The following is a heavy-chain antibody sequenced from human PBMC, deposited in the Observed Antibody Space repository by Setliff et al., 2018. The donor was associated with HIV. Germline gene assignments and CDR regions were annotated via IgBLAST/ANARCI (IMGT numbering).Heavy chain of an antibody. CDR1: GVTFSSYA. J-gene: IGHJ4*02. CDR2: IIPIFGTT. D-gene: IGHD6-19*01. CDR3: ARVPYSSGY. Sequence: ASVKVSCKASGVTFSSYAINWVRQAPGQGLEWMGRIIPIFGTTNYAQKFQGRVTITADKSTSTAYMEMSSLRSEDTAIYYCARVPYSSGYWGQGTLVTVSS. V-gene: IGHV1-69*06.